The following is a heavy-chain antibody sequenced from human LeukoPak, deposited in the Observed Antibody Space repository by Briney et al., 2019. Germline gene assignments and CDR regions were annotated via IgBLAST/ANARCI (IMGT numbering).Heavy chain of an antibody. CDR1: GFTFSSYA. CDR2: VSYNGRIK. CDR3: ARDLYADCVWGSFDY. V-gene: IGHV3-30*04. Sequence: GRSLRLSCAASGFTFSSYAMHWVRQAPGKGLEWVAVVSYNGRIKNCADTVKGRFTISRDNSKNTLYLQMNSLRVEDTAVYYCARDLYADCVWGSFDYWGQGTLVTVSS. D-gene: IGHD3-16*01. J-gene: IGHJ4*02.